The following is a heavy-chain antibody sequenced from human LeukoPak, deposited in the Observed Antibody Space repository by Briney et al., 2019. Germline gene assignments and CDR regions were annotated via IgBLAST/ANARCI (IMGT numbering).Heavy chain of an antibody. D-gene: IGHD6-19*01. CDR3: ARHEGSGWYDY. CDR1: GGSFSGYY. Sequence: SETLSLTCAVYGGSFSGYYWSWIRQPPGKGLEWIGEINHSGSTSYNPSLKSRVTISVDTSKNQFSLKLSSVTAADTAVYYCARHEGSGWYDYWGQGTLVTVSS. CDR2: INHSGST. J-gene: IGHJ4*02. V-gene: IGHV4-34*01.